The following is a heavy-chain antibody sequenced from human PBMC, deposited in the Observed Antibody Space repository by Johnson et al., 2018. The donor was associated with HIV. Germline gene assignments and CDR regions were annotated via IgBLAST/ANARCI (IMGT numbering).Heavy chain of an antibody. CDR1: GFTFRSYA. D-gene: IGHD3-22*01. J-gene: IGHJ3*01. CDR3: ARGAYYYLI. Sequence: QMLLVESGGDVVQPGRSLRLSCAASGFTFRSYAMHWVRQAPGKGLEWVAAIGYDGNDKDYADSVKGRFTISRDNARYSLYLQMNSLRAEDTAVYYCARGAYYYLIWGQGTMVTVSS. CDR2: IGYDGNDK. V-gene: IGHV3-30*04.